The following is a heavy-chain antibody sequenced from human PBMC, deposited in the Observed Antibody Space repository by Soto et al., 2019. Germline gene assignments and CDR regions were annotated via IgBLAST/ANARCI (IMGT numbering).Heavy chain of an antibody. CDR3: AKSRYVDCSGDCYDF. CDR2: IGGRGSSA. D-gene: IGHD2-21*02. CDR1: GLRFSNYA. V-gene: IGHV3-23*01. J-gene: IGHJ4*02. Sequence: GGSLRLSCAASGLRFSNYAMSWVRQAPGKGLEWVSGIGGRGSSAYYADSVKGRFAISRDNSENTVFMQLNSLSADDTAVYFCAKSRYVDCSGDCYDFWGQGTLVTVSS.